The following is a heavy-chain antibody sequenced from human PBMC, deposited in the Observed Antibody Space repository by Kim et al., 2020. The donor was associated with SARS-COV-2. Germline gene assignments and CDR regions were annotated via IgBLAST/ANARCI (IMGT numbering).Heavy chain of an antibody. Sequence: GRFTISRDNAKNSLYLQMNSLRAEDTAVYYCARGMHDYGASYYYYYYMDVWGKGTTVTVSS. D-gene: IGHD4-17*01. CDR3: ARGMHDYGASYYYYYYMDV. J-gene: IGHJ6*03. V-gene: IGHV3-48*03.